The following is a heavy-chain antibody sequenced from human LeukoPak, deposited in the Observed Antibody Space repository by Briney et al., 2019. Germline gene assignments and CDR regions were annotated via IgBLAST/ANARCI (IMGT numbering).Heavy chain of an antibody. D-gene: IGHD3-10*01. CDR1: WIPFSSYG. J-gene: IGHJ4*02. CDR2: ISGSGGST. V-gene: IGHV3-23*01. CDR3: AKQATFPGSYHLANFDY. Sequence: GGFLDLSLSASWIPFSSYGISWVRPGAGKGPELVSAISGSGGSTYYADSVKGRFTISRDNSKNTLYLQMNSLRAEDTAVYYYAKQATFPGSYHLANFDYWGQGTLVTVSS.